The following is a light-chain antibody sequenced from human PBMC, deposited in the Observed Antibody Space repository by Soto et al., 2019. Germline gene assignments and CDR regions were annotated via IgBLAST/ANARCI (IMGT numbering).Light chain of an antibody. CDR3: QQYNSYSRT. J-gene: IGKJ1*01. CDR2: DAS. Sequence: DIQMTQSPATFSASTGVRVPITCRASQSIRSWLAWYQQKPGKAPNLLIYDASSLESGVPSRFSGSGSGTEFTLTISSLQPDDFATYYCQQYNSYSRTFGQGTEVDIK. V-gene: IGKV1-5*01. CDR1: QSIRSW.